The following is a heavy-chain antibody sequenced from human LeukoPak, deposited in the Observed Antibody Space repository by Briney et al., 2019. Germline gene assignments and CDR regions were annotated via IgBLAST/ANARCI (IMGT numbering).Heavy chain of an antibody. CDR3: ARAYSSDPPMDV. V-gene: IGHV1-8*03. CDR2: MNPNSGNT. D-gene: IGHD4-11*01. Sequence: GASVKVSCKASGYTFTSYDINWVRQATGQGLEWMGWMNPNSGNTGYAQKFQGGVTITRNTSISTAYMELSSLRSEDTAVYYCARAYSSDPPMDVWGQGTTVTVSS. CDR1: GYTFTSYD. J-gene: IGHJ6*02.